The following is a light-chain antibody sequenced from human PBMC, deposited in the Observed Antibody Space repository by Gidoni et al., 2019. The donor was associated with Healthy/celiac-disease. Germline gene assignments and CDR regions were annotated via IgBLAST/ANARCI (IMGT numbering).Light chain of an antibody. CDR2: DAS. CDR3: QQYDNLPPFT. J-gene: IGKJ3*01. V-gene: IGKV1-33*01. Sequence: DIQMTQSPSSLSASVGDRVTSTCQARQDISNYLNWYQQKPGKAHKLLIYDASNLETGVPSRFSGSGSGTDFTFTISSLQPEDTATYYCQQYDNLPPFTFXPXTKVDIK. CDR1: QDISNY.